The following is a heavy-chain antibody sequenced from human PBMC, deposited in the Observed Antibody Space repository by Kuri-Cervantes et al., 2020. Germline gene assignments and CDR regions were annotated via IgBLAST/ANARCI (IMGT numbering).Heavy chain of an antibody. CDR2: ISSSSSYI. J-gene: IGHJ4*02. CDR1: GFTFGDYA. CDR3: ARASPYFDY. Sequence: GGSLRLSCTASGFTFGDYAMSWVRQAPGKGLEWVSSISSSSSYIYYADSVKGRFTISRDNAKNSLYLQMNSLRAENTAVYYCARASPYFDYWGQGTLVTVSS. V-gene: IGHV3-21*01.